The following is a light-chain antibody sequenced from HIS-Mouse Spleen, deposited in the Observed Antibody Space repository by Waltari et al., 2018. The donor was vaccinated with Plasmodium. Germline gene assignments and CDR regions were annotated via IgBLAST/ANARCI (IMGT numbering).Light chain of an antibody. J-gene: IGKJ2*01. Sequence: IQITQSPSTLSASVVDRVTITCRASQSISSWLAWYQKKPWKAPKLLIDKASSLESGVPSRFSGSGSGTEFTLTISSLQPDDCATYYCQQYNSYSYTFGQGTKLEIK. CDR1: QSISSW. V-gene: IGKV1-5*03. CDR3: QQYNSYSYT. CDR2: KAS.